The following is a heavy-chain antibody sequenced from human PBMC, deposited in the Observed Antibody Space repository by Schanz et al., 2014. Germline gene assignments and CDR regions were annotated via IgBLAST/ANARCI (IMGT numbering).Heavy chain of an antibody. CDR2: IRGDGSEK. Sequence: EVQLVESGGGLVQPGGSLRLSCAASGFTFSSYGMHWVRQAPGKGLEWVANIRGDGSEKHYVDSVEGRFTISRDNSRNTVYLQMNNVGVDDTATYYCVKTDAGWRFDYWGQGTLVIVSS. CDR1: GFTFSSYG. J-gene: IGHJ4*02. V-gene: IGHV3-7*03. CDR3: VKTDAGWRFDY. D-gene: IGHD6-19*01.